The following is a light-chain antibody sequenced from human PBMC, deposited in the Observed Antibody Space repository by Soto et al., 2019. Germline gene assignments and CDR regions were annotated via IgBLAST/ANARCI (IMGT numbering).Light chain of an antibody. CDR1: QSVTNDF. V-gene: IGKV3-20*01. J-gene: IGKJ2*01. CDR3: QVYGRSPLMYT. Sequence: EIVLTQSPGTLSLSPGEIATLSCRASQSVTNDFLAWYQQKPGQAPRLLIYGAYSRAAGVPDRFSGRGSGTYFTLTISRLEPEDLAVYYCQVYGRSPLMYTFGQGTKLGVK. CDR2: GAY.